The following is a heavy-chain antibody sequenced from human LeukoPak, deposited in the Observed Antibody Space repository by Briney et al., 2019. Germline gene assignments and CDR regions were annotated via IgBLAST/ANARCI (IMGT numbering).Heavy chain of an antibody. CDR2: IYYSGST. V-gene: IGHV4-59*08. CDR3: ARLATAGYLNY. CDR1: GGSISRYY. D-gene: IGHD6-19*01. Sequence: SETLSLTCTVSGGSISRYYWSWIRQPPGKGLEWIGYIYYSGSTKYNPSLKSRVTISVDTSKNQFSLKLSSVTAADTAVYYCARLATAGYLNYWGQGTLVTVSS. J-gene: IGHJ4*02.